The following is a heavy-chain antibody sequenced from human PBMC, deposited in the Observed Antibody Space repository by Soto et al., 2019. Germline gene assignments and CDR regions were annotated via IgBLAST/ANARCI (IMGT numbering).Heavy chain of an antibody. V-gene: IGHV1-69*13. CDR2: IIPICGTA. D-gene: IGHD1-26*01. CDR1: GYTFTSYY. Sequence: SVKVSCKASGYTFTSYYMHWVRQAPGQGLEWMGGIIPICGTANYAQKFQGRVTITADESTSTAYMELSSLRSEDTAVYYCARVEVGASNYFDYWGQGTLVTVS. J-gene: IGHJ4*02. CDR3: ARVEVGASNYFDY.